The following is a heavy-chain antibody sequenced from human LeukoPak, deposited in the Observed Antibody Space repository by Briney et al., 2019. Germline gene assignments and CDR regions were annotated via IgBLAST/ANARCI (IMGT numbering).Heavy chain of an antibody. CDR3: AIEEGTDCGCDCYSVY. D-gene: IGHD2-21*02. CDR1: GFTFNKYG. V-gene: IGHV3-21*01. J-gene: IGHJ4*02. CDR2: ISSSSSYI. Sequence: GGSLRLSCAASGFTFNKYGKRWVRQAPGKGPEWVSSISSSSSYIYYADSVKGRFTVSRDNAKNSLYLQMNSLRAEDTAVYYCAIEEGTDCGCDCYSVYWGQGTLVTVSS.